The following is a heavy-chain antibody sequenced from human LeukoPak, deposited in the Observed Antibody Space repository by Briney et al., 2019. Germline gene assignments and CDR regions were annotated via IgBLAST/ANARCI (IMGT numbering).Heavy chain of an antibody. CDR3: AKDLPLPFWSGLPIGDLV. D-gene: IGHD3-3*01. Sequence: PGGSLRLSCAASGFTFSSYAMSWVRQAPGKGLEWVSAISGSGGSTYYADSVKGRFTISRDNSKNTLYLQMNSLRAEDTAVYYCAKDLPLPFWSGLPIGDLVWGKGTTVTVSS. V-gene: IGHV3-23*01. J-gene: IGHJ6*04. CDR1: GFTFSSYA. CDR2: ISGSGGST.